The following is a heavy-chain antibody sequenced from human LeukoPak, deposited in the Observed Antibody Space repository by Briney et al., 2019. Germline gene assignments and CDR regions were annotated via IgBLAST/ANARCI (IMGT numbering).Heavy chain of an antibody. CDR1: GGTFSSYA. CDR3: ARGRTNYYGSGSYRKGFDY. D-gene: IGHD3-10*01. CDR2: IIPIFGTA. J-gene: IGHJ4*02. V-gene: IGHV1-69*13. Sequence: SVKVSCKASGGTFSSYAISWVRQAPGQGLERMGGIIPIFGTANYAQKFQGRVTITADESTSTAYMELSSLRSEDTAVYYCARGRTNYYGSGSYRKGFDYWGQGTLVTVSS.